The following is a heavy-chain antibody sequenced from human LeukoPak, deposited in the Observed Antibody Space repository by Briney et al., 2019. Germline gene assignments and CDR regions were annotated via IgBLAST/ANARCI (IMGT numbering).Heavy chain of an antibody. D-gene: IGHD3-3*01. CDR2: INHSGST. V-gene: IGHV4-34*01. CDR1: GGSFSGYY. Sequence: PSETLSLTCAVYGGSFSGYYWSWIRQPPGKGLEWIGEINHSGSTNYNPSLKSRVTISVDTSKNQFSLKLSSVTAADTAVYYCARAGGYDFWSGYRTYNWFDPWGQGTLVTVSS. CDR3: ARAGGYDFWSGYRTYNWFDP. J-gene: IGHJ5*02.